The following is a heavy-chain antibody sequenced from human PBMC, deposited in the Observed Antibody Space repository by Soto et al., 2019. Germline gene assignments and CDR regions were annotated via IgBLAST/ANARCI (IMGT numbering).Heavy chain of an antibody. D-gene: IGHD6-13*01. V-gene: IGHV1-46*01. CDR2: ISPSGGST. CDR1: GYTFTSYY. J-gene: IGHJ5*02. Sequence: QVQLVQSGAEVKKPGASVKVSCKASGYTFTSYYMHWVRQAPGQGLEWMGIISPSGGSTSYAQKFQGRVTMTRDTSTSTVYMELSSLRSEDTAVYYCARAAAACTGIEWFDPWGQGTLFTVSS. CDR3: ARAAAACTGIEWFDP.